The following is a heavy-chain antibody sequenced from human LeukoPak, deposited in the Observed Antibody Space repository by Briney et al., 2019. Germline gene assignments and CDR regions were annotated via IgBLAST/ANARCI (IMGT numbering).Heavy chain of an antibody. CDR3: ARGREMATINFDY. CDR1: GGSISSYY. V-gene: IGHV4-59*01. J-gene: IGHJ4*02. CDR2: IYYTGST. D-gene: IGHD5-24*01. Sequence: SETLSLTCTVSGGSISSYYWSWIRQPPGKGLEWIGYIYYTGSTNYNPSLKSRVTISGDTSKNQFSLKLSSVTAADTAVYYCARGREMATINFDYWGQGTLVTVSS.